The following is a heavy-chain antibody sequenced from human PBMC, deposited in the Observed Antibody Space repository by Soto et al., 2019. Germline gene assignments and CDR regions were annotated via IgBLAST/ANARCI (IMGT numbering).Heavy chain of an antibody. D-gene: IGHD4-4*01. CDR1: GFTFSFFA. Sequence: PGGSLRLSCTASGFTFSFFAMHWVRQPPGKGLEWMAVISFDGNNKYYTDSVKGRFSISRDNSNNTLFLQMNSLSAEDTAVYYCARGPYSVTTPPVYLNYWAQGALVPVSS. V-gene: IGHV3-30-3*01. CDR2: ISFDGNNK. CDR3: ARGPYSVTTPPVYLNY. J-gene: IGHJ4*02.